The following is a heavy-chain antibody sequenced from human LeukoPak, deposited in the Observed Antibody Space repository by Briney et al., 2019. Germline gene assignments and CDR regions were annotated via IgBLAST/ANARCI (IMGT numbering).Heavy chain of an antibody. Sequence: GGSLRLSCAASGFTVSSNYMSWVRQAPGKGLEWVSAIYTGGSTYYVGSVKGRFTISRDNSKNTLYLQMNSLRAEYTAVYYCARNLYYYDSSGYYYYWGQRTLVTVSS. CDR1: GFTVSSNY. CDR3: ARNLYYYDSSGYYYY. CDR2: IYTGGST. D-gene: IGHD3-22*01. J-gene: IGHJ4*02. V-gene: IGHV3-66*01.